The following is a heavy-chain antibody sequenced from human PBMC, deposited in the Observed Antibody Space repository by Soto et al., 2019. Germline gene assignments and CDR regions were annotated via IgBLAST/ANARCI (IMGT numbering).Heavy chain of an antibody. CDR1: GGSMRNYF. Sequence: SETLSLTCTVYGGSMRNYFWTWIRQPPGKGLEWIGYIHYSGTTSFFPSYNPSLRSRVTISEDTSKNQFSLKLLSVTTADTAVYFCAAGEASSRNLAPYYLDFWGQGTLVTVSS. J-gene: IGHJ4*02. CDR2: IHYSGTT. D-gene: IGHD6-13*01. V-gene: IGHV4-59*01. CDR3: AAGEASSRNLAPYYLDF.